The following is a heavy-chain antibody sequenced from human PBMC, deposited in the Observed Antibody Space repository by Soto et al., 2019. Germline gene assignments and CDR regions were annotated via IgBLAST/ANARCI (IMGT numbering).Heavy chain of an antibody. CDR3: AREGGGYVDY. D-gene: IGHD2-15*01. CDR1: GFTFSSYD. V-gene: IGHV3-13*04. CDR2: IGTAGDT. Sequence: EVQLVESGGGLVQPGGSLRLSCAASGFTFSSYDMHWVRQATGKGLEWVSAIGTAGDTYYPGSVKGRFTISRENAKNSLYPQMNSLRAGDTAVYSCAREGGGYVDYWGQGTLVTVSS. J-gene: IGHJ4*02.